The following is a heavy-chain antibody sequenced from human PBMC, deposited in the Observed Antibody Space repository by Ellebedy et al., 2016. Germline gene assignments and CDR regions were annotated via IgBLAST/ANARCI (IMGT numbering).Heavy chain of an antibody. J-gene: IGHJ4*02. D-gene: IGHD3-16*01. CDR3: AKAYHDYDRIPRAD. V-gene: IGHV3-43*02. CDR1: GFDFEDYA. CDR2: ISADGSVI. Sequence: GGSLRLSCAASGFDFEDYAMHWLRHSPGSGLEWVSQISADGSVIMYADSVKGRFITSRDNLKNSVSLQMKNLKSEDTASYFCAKAYHDYDRIPRADWGPGTPVTVSS.